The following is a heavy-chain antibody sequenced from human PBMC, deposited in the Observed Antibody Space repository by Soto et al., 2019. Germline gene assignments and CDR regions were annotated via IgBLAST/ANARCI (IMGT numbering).Heavy chain of an antibody. D-gene: IGHD5-12*01. CDR3: AREGVAPYYYYGMDV. J-gene: IGHJ6*02. V-gene: IGHV1-18*01. Sequence: QVQLVQSGAEVKKPGASVKVSCKASGYTFTSSGISWVRQAPGQGLEWMGWISTYNGDTNYAQKFQGRVTMTTDTSTNTAHMEVRSLISDDTAVYYCAREGVAPYYYYGMDVWGQGTPVTDSS. CDR2: ISTYNGDT. CDR1: GYTFTSSG.